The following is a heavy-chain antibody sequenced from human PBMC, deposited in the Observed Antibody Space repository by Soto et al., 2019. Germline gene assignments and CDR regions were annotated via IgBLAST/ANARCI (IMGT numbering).Heavy chain of an antibody. Sequence: SVKVSCKASGCTFSSYAISWVRQAPGQGLEWMGGIIPIFGTANYAQKFQGRVTITADESTSTAYMELSSLRSEDTAVYYCARDRASRPGAAYDFWSGDHHGMDVWGQGTTVTVSS. CDR3: ARDRASRPGAAYDFWSGDHHGMDV. CDR2: IIPIFGTA. J-gene: IGHJ6*02. V-gene: IGHV1-69*13. CDR1: GCTFSSYA. D-gene: IGHD3-3*01.